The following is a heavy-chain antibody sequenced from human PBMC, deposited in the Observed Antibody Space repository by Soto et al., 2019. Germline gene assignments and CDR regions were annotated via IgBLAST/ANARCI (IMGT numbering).Heavy chain of an antibody. D-gene: IGHD2-15*01. CDR1: GFTFSSYG. CDR3: ARRGSGGSCYSS. CDR2: IWYDGSNK. J-gene: IGHJ4*02. V-gene: IGHV3-33*01. Sequence: GGSLRLSCAASGFTFSSYGMHWVRQAPGKGLEWVAVIWYDGSNKYYADSVKGRFTISRDNSKNTLYLQMNSLRAEGTAVYYCARRGSGGSCYSSWGQGTLVTVSS.